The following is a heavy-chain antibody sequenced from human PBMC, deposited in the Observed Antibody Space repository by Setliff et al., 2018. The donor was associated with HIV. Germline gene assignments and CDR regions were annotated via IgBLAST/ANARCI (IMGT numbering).Heavy chain of an antibody. J-gene: IGHJ3*02. V-gene: IGHV4-38-2*02. CDR1: GYSISSGYY. Sequence: SETLSLTCTVTGYSISSGYYWAWIRQPPGEGLEWIGYIYHAGSTYYNPSLKSRVTISVDTSKNQISLRLNSLTAADTAVYYCARGTTLNVVPDAFDIWGQGTMVTVSS. CDR3: ARGTTLNVVPDAFDI. D-gene: IGHD4-17*01. CDR2: IYHAGST.